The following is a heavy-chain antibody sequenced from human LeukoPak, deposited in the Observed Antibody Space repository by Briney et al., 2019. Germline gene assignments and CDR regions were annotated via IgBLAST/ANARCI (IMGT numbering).Heavy chain of an antibody. Sequence: SETLSLTCTVSGCSITSNYHYWGWVRQPPGKGLEWMGNIYHGGPTYYSPSLQSRITISVDTSKNPFYVKLRSVTAADTAVYYCARLLGSSYYSFDSWGEGTLVTVSS. J-gene: IGHJ4*02. CDR3: ARLLGSSYYSFDS. V-gene: IGHV4-39*01. CDR2: IYHGGPT. CDR1: GCSITSNYHY. D-gene: IGHD3-22*01.